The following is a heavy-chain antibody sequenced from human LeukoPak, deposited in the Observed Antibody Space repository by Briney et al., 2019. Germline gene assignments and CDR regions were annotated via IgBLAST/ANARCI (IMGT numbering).Heavy chain of an antibody. V-gene: IGHV4-4*07. Sequence: SETLSLTCTVSGGSISSYYWSWIRQPAGKGLEWIGRIYTSGSTNYNPSLKSRVTMSVDTSKNQFSLKLGSVTAADTAVYYCARVPYYYDSSGYYLLDAFDIWGQGTMVTVSS. CDR1: GGSISSYY. D-gene: IGHD3-22*01. CDR2: IYTSGST. CDR3: ARVPYYYDSSGYYLLDAFDI. J-gene: IGHJ3*02.